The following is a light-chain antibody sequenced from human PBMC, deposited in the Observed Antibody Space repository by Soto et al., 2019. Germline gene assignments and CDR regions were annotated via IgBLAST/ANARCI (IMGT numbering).Light chain of an antibody. V-gene: IGLV2-18*02. CDR1: SSDVGSNNR. Sequence: QSALTQPPSVSGSPGQSVTISCTGNSSDVGSNNRVSWYQQPPGTVPKVMIYEVSNRPSGVPARFSGSKSGNTASLTISGLQAEDEADYYCCSFTSANTNVFGTGTKVTVL. CDR2: EVS. CDR3: CSFTSANTNV. J-gene: IGLJ1*01.